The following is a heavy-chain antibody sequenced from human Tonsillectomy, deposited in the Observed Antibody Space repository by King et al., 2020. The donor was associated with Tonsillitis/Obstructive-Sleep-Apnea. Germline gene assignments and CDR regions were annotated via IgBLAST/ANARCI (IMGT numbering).Heavy chain of an antibody. CDR2: ISYDGSNK. J-gene: IGHJ5*02. CDR1: GFTFSSYA. D-gene: IGHD2-2*02. V-gene: IGHV3-30*04. CDR3: ARDRGCSSTSCYKGGWFDP. Sequence: VQLVESGGGVVQPGRSLRLSCAASGFTFSSYAMHWVRQAPGKGLEWVAVISYDGSNKYYADSVKGRFTISRDNSKNTLYLQMNSLRAEDTAVYYCARDRGCSSTSCYKGGWFDPWGQGTLVTVSS.